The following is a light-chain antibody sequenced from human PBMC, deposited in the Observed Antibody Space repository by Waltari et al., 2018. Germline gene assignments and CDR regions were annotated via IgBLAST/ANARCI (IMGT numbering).Light chain of an antibody. CDR1: QSIGNN. CDR3: HQTGSLPWT. V-gene: IGKV6-21*02. Sequence: EIVLAQSPDFQSVTPKEKVTITCRASQSIGNNLYWYQQKADQSPNVLSTQASQSISGVPSRFSGSGSGTDFTLTINSLEAEDVATYYCHQTGSLPWTFGQGTKVEIK. J-gene: IGKJ1*01. CDR2: QAS.